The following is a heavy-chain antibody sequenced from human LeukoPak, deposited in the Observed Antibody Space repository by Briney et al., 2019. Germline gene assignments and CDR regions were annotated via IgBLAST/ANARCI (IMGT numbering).Heavy chain of an antibody. CDR3: AKEWSAFDI. D-gene: IGHD2-15*01. CDR2: IGGSASNI. Sequence: PGGSLRLSCAASGLTVTDYYMPSIRQAPGKGLEWVSFIGGSASNIYYADSVKGRFTISRDNAKNSLYLQMNSLRAEDTAVYYCAKEWSAFDIWGQGTMVTVSS. CDR1: GLTVTDYY. J-gene: IGHJ3*02. V-gene: IGHV3-11*04.